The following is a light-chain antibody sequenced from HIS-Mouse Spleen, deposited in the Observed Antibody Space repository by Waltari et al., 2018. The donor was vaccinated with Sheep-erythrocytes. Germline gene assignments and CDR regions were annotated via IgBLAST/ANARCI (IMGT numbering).Light chain of an antibody. Sequence: SYELTQQPSVSVSPGQTARITCAGDAFPKKYAYWYQQKSGQDPVLVIYEDSNRPSGIPERFSGSSSGTMATLTISGAQVEDEADYYCYSTDSSGNHRVFGGGTKLTVL. CDR2: EDS. J-gene: IGLJ2*01. V-gene: IGLV3-10*01. CDR1: AFPKKY. CDR3: YSTDSSGNHRV.